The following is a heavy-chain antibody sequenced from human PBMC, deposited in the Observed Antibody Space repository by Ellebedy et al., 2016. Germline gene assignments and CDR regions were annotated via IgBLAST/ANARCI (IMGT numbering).Heavy chain of an antibody. Sequence: GESPKISCEASGFTFSSHAMTWVRQVPGKSLEWVGNIKEDGRKTYYVDSLRGRFTISRDNARNSLFLQMNSLRVEDTAVYYCVHRSSGTYHEAFDIWGQGTMVTVSS. CDR1: GFTFSSHA. D-gene: IGHD1-26*01. CDR2: IKEDGRKT. V-gene: IGHV3-7*03. J-gene: IGHJ3*02. CDR3: VHRSSGTYHEAFDI.